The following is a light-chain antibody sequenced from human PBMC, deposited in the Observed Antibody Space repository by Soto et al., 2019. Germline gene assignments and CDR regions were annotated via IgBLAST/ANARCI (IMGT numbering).Light chain of an antibody. CDR2: EVS. CDR3: SSYTRQSTYV. J-gene: IGLJ1*01. V-gene: IGLV2-8*01. Sequence: QSVLTQPPSASGTPGQSVTIPCTGTSSDVGDYNYVSWYQQHPGKAPKLMIYEVSRRPSGVPDRFSGSKSGNTASLTVSGLQAEDEADYYCSSYTRQSTYVFGTGTKVTVL. CDR1: SSDVGDYNY.